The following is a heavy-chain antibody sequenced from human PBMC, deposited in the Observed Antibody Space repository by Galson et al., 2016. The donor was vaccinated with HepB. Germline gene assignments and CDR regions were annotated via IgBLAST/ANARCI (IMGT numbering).Heavy chain of an antibody. CDR1: GYTFTSYG. J-gene: IGHJ4*02. CDR3: ARYRGYSSAYLDY. CDR2: IAPYNGNT. Sequence: QSGAEVKKPGASVKVSCKASGYTFTSYGIGWVRQAPGQGLEWMGWIAPYNGNTNYAQRIQGRVTMTTDTSTRIAYMELRSLRTDDTAVYYCARYRGYSSAYLDYWGQGTLVTVSS. V-gene: IGHV1-18*01. D-gene: IGHD2-15*01.